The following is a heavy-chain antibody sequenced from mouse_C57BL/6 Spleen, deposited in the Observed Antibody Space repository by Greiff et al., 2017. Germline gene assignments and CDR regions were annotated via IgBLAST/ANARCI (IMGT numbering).Heavy chain of an antibody. D-gene: IGHD1-1*02. CDR1: GYTFTSYW. CDR3: ARSVANWFDY. J-gene: IGHJ2*01. Sequence: VQLKQPGAELVKPGASVKLSCKASGYTFTSYWMHWVKQRPGQGLEWIGMIHPNSGSTNYNEKFKSKATLTVDKSSSTAYMQLSSLTSEDSAVYYCARSVANWFDYWGQGTTLTVSS. V-gene: IGHV1-64*01. CDR2: IHPNSGST.